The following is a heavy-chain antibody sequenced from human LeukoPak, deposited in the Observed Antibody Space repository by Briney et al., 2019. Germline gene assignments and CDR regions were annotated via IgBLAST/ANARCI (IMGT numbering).Heavy chain of an antibody. J-gene: IGHJ3*01. Sequence: SETLSLTCTVSSGSISSTTYYWAWIRQPPGKGLEWIGSIYYNGDTYYNPSLKSRVMISADTSKNQFSLKLTSVTAADTAAYYCARGPNTAGNYRAFDLWGQGTKVTVSS. D-gene: IGHD4-11*01. CDR1: SGSISSTTYY. V-gene: IGHV4-39*07. CDR2: IYYNGDT. CDR3: ARGPNTAGNYRAFDL.